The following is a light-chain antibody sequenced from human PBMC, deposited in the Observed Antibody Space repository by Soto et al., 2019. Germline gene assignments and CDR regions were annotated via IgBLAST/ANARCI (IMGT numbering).Light chain of an antibody. CDR2: DVS. V-gene: IGLV2-14*01. Sequence: QSALTQPASVSGSPGQSITLSCTGTNNDVGGYESVSWYQQHAGRAPKLIIYDVSNWPSGISGRFSGSKFGNTASLTISGXXXXXXADYYCSSYTGRSLYVFGTGTK. J-gene: IGLJ1*01. CDR3: SSYTGRSLYV. CDR1: NNDVGGYES.